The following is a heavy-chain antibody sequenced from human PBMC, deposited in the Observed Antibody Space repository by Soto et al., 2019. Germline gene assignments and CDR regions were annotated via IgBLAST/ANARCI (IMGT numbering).Heavy chain of an antibody. CDR2: ISSSSSYI. D-gene: IGHD3-10*01. V-gene: IGHV3-21*01. J-gene: IGHJ4*02. CDR3: ARGLGGKLWFV. Sequence: GGSLRLSCAASGFTSSSYSMNWVRQAPGKGLEWVSSISSSSSYIYYADSVKGRFTISRDNAKNSLYLQMNSLRAEDTAVYYCARGLGGKLWFVGGQGTLVTVSS. CDR1: GFTSSSYS.